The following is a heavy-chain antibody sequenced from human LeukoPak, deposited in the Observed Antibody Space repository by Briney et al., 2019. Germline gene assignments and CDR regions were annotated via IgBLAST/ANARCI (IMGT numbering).Heavy chain of an antibody. V-gene: IGHV3-23*01. J-gene: IGHJ4*02. CDR1: GFTFSSYA. Sequence: GGSLRLSCAASGFTFSSYAMSWVRQAPGKGLEWVSAISGSGVSTYYADSVKGRFTTSRDNSKNTLYLQMNSLRAEDTAVYYCAKDPGYYGSGSFADWGQGTLVTVSS. D-gene: IGHD3-10*01. CDR3: AKDPGYYGSGSFAD. CDR2: ISGSGVST.